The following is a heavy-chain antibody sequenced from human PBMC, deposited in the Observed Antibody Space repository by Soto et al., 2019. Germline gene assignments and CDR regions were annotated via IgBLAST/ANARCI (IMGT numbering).Heavy chain of an antibody. V-gene: IGHV3-23*01. D-gene: IGHD1-26*01. CDR2: ISKSGATT. CDR1: GVTFIHHA. Sequence: EVQLLESEGGLVQPGGSLRLSCEASGVTFIHHAMTWVLQAPGKGLEWVSRISKSGATTYYADSVKGRFTIPRDNPKNTLFLQMKSLRAEDTAVFFCVPGSSGAGGEDRWGPGTLVTVSS. CDR3: VPGSSGAGGEDR. J-gene: IGHJ5*02.